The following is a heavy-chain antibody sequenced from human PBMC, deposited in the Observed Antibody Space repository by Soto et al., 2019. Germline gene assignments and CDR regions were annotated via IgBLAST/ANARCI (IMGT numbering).Heavy chain of an antibody. D-gene: IGHD2-8*02. CDR1: GSTFSSYS. V-gene: IGHV3-23*01. CDR3: AKASTALGTYWFDY. Sequence: PGGSLRLSCVASGSTFSSYSMSWVRQAPGKGLEWVSAMSGGGGRSYFADSVKGRFTISRDEARNTLYLQMDSLRAEDTAVYYCAKASTALGTYWFDYWGQGTQVTVSS. J-gene: IGHJ4*02. CDR2: MSGGGGRS.